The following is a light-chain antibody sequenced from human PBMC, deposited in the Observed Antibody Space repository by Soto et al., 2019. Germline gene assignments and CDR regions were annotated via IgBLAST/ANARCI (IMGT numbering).Light chain of an antibody. V-gene: IGKV3-20*01. CDR3: QQSGSSPLT. Sequence: IVVTQSPRTLSLSAGERATFSGRASVTGSNSYLAWYQQKSAQAPRLLIYGASTRATGIPARFSGSGSGTDFTLTISRLEPEDFAVYYCQQSGSSPLTFGGGTKVDIK. CDR2: GAS. CDR1: VTGSNSY. J-gene: IGKJ4*01.